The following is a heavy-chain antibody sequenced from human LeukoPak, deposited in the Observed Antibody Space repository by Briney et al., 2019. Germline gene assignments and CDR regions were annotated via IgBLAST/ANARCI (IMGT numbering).Heavy chain of an antibody. CDR1: GFTFSSYA. CDR3: AKDLGITMIVVVRYFDY. Sequence: PGGSLRLSCAASGFTFSSYAMSWVRQASGKGLEWVSAISGSGGSTYYADSVKGRFTISRDNSKNTLYLQMNSLRAEDTAVYYCAKDLGITMIVVVRYFDYWGQGTLVTVSS. V-gene: IGHV3-23*01. J-gene: IGHJ4*02. D-gene: IGHD3-22*01. CDR2: ISGSGGST.